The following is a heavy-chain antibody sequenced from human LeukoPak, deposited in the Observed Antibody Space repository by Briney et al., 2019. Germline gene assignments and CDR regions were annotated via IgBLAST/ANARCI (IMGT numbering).Heavy chain of an antibody. CDR2: IYYDGSNQ. CDR3: ARESGKYCSGGSCYRRPFDY. CDR1: GFTFRNYG. Sequence: GRSLRLSSAASGFTFRNYGMHWVRQAPGKGLEWVAVIYYDGSNQFCADSVKGRFTVSRDNAKNSLYLQMNSLRAEDTAVYYCARESGKYCSGGSCYRRPFDYWGQGTLVTVSS. V-gene: IGHV3-33*01. D-gene: IGHD2-15*01. J-gene: IGHJ4*02.